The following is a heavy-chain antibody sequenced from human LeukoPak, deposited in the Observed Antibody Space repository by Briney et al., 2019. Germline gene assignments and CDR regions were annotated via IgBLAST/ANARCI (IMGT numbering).Heavy chain of an antibody. V-gene: IGHV3-33*01. Sequence: SCKASGYTFSGYYMHWVRQAPGKGREGVAVIWYDGSNKYYADSVKGRFTISRDNSKNTLYLQRNSLRAEDTAVYYCARWFGDGTNWFDPWGQGTLVTVSS. D-gene: IGHD3-10*01. CDR3: ARWFGDGTNWFDP. CDR2: IWYDGSNK. J-gene: IGHJ5*02. CDR1: GYTFSGYY.